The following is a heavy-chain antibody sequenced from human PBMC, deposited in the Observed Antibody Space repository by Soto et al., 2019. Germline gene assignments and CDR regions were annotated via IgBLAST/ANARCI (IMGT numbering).Heavy chain of an antibody. Sequence: SETLSLTCTVSCGSISSGDYYWSWIRQPPGKGLEWIGYIYYSGSTYYNPSLKSRVTISVDTSKNQFSLKLSSVTAADTAVYYCARDGCSSTSCPNWFDPWGQGTLVTVS. V-gene: IGHV4-30-4*01. CDR2: IYYSGST. CDR1: CGSISSGDYY. J-gene: IGHJ5*02. CDR3: ARDGCSSTSCPNWFDP. D-gene: IGHD2-2*01.